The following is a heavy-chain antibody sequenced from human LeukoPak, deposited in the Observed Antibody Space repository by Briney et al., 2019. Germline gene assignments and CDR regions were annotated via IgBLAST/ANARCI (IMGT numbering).Heavy chain of an antibody. CDR2: IYHSGST. D-gene: IGHD6-19*01. Sequence: SETLSLTCTVSGYSISSGYYWGWIRQPPGKGLEWIGSIYHSGSTNYNPSLKSRVTISVDTSKNQFSLKLSSVTAADTAVYYCARGRGSGWPGGIFDYWGQGTLVTVSS. CDR3: ARGRGSGWPGGIFDY. CDR1: GYSISSGYY. J-gene: IGHJ4*02. V-gene: IGHV4-38-2*02.